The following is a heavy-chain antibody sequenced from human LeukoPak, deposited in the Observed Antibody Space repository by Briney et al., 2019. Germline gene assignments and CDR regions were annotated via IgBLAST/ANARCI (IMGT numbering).Heavy chain of an antibody. CDR1: GFTFSSYG. J-gene: IGHJ4*02. V-gene: IGHV3-30*18. D-gene: IGHD2-2*02. CDR3: AKGGLPTAIPEVDY. Sequence: GRSLRLSCAASGFTFSSYGMHWVRQAPGKGLEWVAVISYDGSNKYYADSVKGRFTISGDNSKNTLYLQMNSLRAEDTAVYYCAKGGLPTAIPEVDYWGQGTLVTVSS. CDR2: ISYDGSNK.